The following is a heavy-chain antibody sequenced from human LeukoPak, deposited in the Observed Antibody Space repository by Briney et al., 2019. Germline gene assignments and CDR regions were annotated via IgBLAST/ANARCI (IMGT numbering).Heavy chain of an antibody. J-gene: IGHJ3*02. CDR3: TEMNDRDAFRI. CDR1: GFTFSNAW. CDR2: IKNKLDGGTT. V-gene: IGHV3-15*01. D-gene: IGHD5-24*01. Sequence: GGSLRLSCAACGFTFSNAWMSWVRQAPGKGLEWVGLIKNKLDGGTTECAAPVKGRFTISRDDSKDTLYLEMNSLKTEDTAMYYCTEMNDRDAFRIWGQGTMVTVSS.